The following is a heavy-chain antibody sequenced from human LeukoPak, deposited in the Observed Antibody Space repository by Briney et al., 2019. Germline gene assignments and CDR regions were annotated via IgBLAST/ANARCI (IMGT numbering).Heavy chain of an antibody. V-gene: IGHV3-23*01. Sequence: GGSLRLSCAASGFTFSSYAMSWVRQAPGKGLEWVSAISGSGGSTYYADSVKGRFTISRDNSKNTLYLQMNSLRPDDTAVYYCARDPAGHCGGGSCGPYSWGQGTLVTVSS. CDR3: ARDPAGHCGGGSCGPYS. CDR1: GFTFSSYA. D-gene: IGHD2-21*01. CDR2: ISGSGGST. J-gene: IGHJ5*02.